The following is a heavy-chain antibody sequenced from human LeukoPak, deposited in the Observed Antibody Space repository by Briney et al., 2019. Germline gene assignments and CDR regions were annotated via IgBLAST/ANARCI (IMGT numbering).Heavy chain of an antibody. D-gene: IGHD3-9*01. Sequence: SETLSLTCTVSGDSITGYYWSWIRKPPGKGLEGIGYIYYTGSTNYNPSLKSRVTISGDTSKNQFSLKVNSVTAADTAVYYCTRDRYDILTGYYRGLDYWGQGTLVTVSS. J-gene: IGHJ4*02. CDR2: IYYTGST. CDR1: GDSITGYY. CDR3: TRDRYDILTGYYRGLDY. V-gene: IGHV4-59*01.